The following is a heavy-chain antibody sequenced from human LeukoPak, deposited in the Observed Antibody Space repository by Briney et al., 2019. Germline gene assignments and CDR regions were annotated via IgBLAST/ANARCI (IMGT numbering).Heavy chain of an antibody. V-gene: IGHV3-23*01. CDR3: VRDSPVDTAMSSYYYYYYGMDV. Sequence: GGSLRLSCVASGFTFSSSALTWVRQVPGKGLEWVSHISGSGERTYYADSVRGRFTSSRDNSKNTLYLQMNSLRAEDTAVYYCVRDSPVDTAMSSYYYYYYGMDVWGQGTTVTVSS. CDR1: GFTFSSSA. D-gene: IGHD5-18*01. CDR2: ISGSGERT. J-gene: IGHJ6*02.